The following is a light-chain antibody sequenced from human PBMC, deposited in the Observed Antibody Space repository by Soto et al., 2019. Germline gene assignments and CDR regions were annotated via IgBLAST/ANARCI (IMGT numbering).Light chain of an antibody. J-gene: IGKJ5*01. CDR3: QQANNFPLT. Sequence: DIQMTQFPSSLSASVGDRVTITCRASQSISSYLNWYQQKPGKAPKLLIYAASSLQSGVPSRFSGSGSGTDFTLTISSLQPEDFATYYCQQANNFPLTFGQGTRLEIK. V-gene: IGKV1-39*01. CDR2: AAS. CDR1: QSISSY.